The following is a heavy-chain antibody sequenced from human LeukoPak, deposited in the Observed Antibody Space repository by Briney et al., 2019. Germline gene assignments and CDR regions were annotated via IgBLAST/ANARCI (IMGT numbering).Heavy chain of an antibody. CDR3: ARSLIVGAKKRAFDI. CDR1: GFTFSSYE. CDR2: ISSSGSTI. J-gene: IGHJ3*02. D-gene: IGHD1-26*01. V-gene: IGHV3-48*03. Sequence: GGSLRLSCAASGFTFSSYEMNWVRQAPGKGLEWVSYISSSGSTIYYADSVKGRFTISRDNAKNTLYLQMNSLRAEDTAVYYCARSLIVGAKKRAFDIWGQGTMVTVSS.